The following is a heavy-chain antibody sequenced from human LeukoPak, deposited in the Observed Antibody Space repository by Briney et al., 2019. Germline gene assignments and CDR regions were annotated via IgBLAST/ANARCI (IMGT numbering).Heavy chain of an antibody. CDR2: IYSGGAT. D-gene: IGHD3-22*01. J-gene: IGHJ3*02. Sequence: GGSLRLSCAASGFXVSTNYITWVRQAPGKGLEWVSVIYSGGATNYADSVKGRFTISRDKSKDSLYLQMNSLRAEDTAVYYCARMGTYYYDSSGYPNDAFDIWGQGTMVTVSS. CDR3: ARMGTYYYDSSGYPNDAFDI. V-gene: IGHV3-53*05. CDR1: GFXVSTNY.